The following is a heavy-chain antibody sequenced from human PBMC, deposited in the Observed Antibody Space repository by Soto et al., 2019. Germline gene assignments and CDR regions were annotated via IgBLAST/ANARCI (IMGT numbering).Heavy chain of an antibody. CDR2: IWYDGSNK. CDR3: ARESEDLTSNFDY. J-gene: IGHJ4*02. Sequence: LRLSCAASGFTFSSYGMHWVRQAPGKGLEWVAVIWYDGSNKYYADSVKGRFTISRDNAKNSLYLEMNSLRAEDTAVYYCARESEDLTSNFDYWGQGTLVTVSS. V-gene: IGHV3-33*01. CDR1: GFTFSSYG.